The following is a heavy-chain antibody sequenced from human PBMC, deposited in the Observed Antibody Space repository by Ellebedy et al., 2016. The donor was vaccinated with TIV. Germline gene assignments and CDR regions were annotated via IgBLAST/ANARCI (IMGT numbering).Heavy chain of an antibody. Sequence: AASVKVSCKASGYTFTGYYMHWVRQAPGQGLEWMGWINPNSGGTNYAQKFQGRVTMTRDTSISTAYMELSRLRSGDTAVYYCARVEYSSGWLDYWGQGTLVTVSS. V-gene: IGHV1-2*02. J-gene: IGHJ4*02. D-gene: IGHD6-19*01. CDR1: GYTFTGYY. CDR2: INPNSGGT. CDR3: ARVEYSSGWLDY.